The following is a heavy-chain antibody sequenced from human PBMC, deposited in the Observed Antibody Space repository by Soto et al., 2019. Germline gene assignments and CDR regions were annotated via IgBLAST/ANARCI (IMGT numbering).Heavy chain of an antibody. D-gene: IGHD3-16*01. CDR1: GFTFDDYA. CDR2: ISWNSGSI. J-gene: IGHJ6*03. CDR3: AKADLRGNYYYYYMDG. Sequence: GGSLRLSCAASGFTFDDYAMHWVRQAPGKGLEWVSGISWNSGSIGYADSVKGRFTISRDNAKNSLYLQMNSLRAEDTALYYCAKADLRGNYYYYYMDGWGKGTTVTVSS. V-gene: IGHV3-9*01.